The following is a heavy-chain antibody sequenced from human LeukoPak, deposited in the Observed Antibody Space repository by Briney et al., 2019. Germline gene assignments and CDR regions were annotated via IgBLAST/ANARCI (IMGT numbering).Heavy chain of an antibody. CDR3: ARGRANYYGSGSSLFDC. Sequence: SETLSLTCAVYGGSFSGYYWSWIRQPPGKGLEWIGEINHSGSTNYNPSLKSRVTISVDTSKNQFSLKLSSVTAADTAVYYCARGRANYYGSGSSLFDCWGQGTLVTVSS. CDR2: INHSGST. V-gene: IGHV4-34*01. J-gene: IGHJ4*02. D-gene: IGHD3-10*01. CDR1: GGSFSGYY.